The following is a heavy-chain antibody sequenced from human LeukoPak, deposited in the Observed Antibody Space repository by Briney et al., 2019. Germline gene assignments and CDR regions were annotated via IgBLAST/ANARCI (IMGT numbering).Heavy chain of an antibody. CDR3: ARGRSSWYPNNNWFDP. CDR1: GGSFSGYY. V-gene: IGHV4-34*01. CDR2: INHSGST. J-gene: IGHJ5*02. Sequence: SETLSLTCAVYGGSFSGYYWSWIRQPPGKGLEWIGEINHSGSTNYNPSLKSRVTISVDTSKNQFSLKLSSVTAADTAVYYCARGRSSWYPNNNWFDPWGQGTLVTVSS. D-gene: IGHD6-13*01.